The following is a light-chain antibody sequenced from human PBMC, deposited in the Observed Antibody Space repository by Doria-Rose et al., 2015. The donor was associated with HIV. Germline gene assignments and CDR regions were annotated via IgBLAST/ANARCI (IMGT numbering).Light chain of an antibody. Sequence: TQSPGTLSLSPGERATLSCRASRSFSSTYLAWYQQKPGLAPSLLIYDGSTRATGIPDRFSASGSGTDFTLTINRLEPEDFALYYCHQYGTSWTFGQGTKVEI. V-gene: IGKV3-20*01. J-gene: IGKJ1*01. CDR2: DGS. CDR1: RSFSSTY. CDR3: HQYGTSWT.